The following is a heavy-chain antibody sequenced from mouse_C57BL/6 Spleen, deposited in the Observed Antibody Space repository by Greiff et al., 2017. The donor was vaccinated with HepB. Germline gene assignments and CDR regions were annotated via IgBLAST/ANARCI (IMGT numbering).Heavy chain of an antibody. CDR3: ARGIYYGSSYDYFDY. CDR2: IYPGNGDT. V-gene: IGHV1-12*01. Sequence: QVQLQQSGAELVRPGASVKMSCKASGYTFTSYNMHWVKQTPRQGLEWIGAIYPGNGDTSYNQKFKGKATLTVDKSSSTAYMQLSSLTSEDSAVYFCARGIYYGSSYDYFDYWGQGTTLTVSS. J-gene: IGHJ2*01. CDR1: GYTFTSYN. D-gene: IGHD1-1*01.